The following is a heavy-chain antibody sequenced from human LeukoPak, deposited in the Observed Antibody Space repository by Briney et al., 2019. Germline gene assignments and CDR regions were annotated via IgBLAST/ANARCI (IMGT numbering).Heavy chain of an antibody. V-gene: IGHV3-7*01. Sequence: GGSLRLSCAASGFTFNNYWMSWVRQAPGKGLEWVANIKQDGSERYYVDSVKGRFTISRDNAKNSLYLQMNSLRAEDTAVYYCARREAYSSGWYFWFDPWGQGTLVTVSS. CDR3: ARREAYSSGWYFWFDP. J-gene: IGHJ5*02. CDR1: GFTFNNYW. CDR2: IKQDGSER. D-gene: IGHD6-19*01.